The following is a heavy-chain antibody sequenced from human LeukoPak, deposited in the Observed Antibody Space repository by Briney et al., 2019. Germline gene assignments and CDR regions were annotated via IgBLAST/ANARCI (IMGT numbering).Heavy chain of an antibody. CDR2: ISGSGGST. Sequence: PGGSLRLSCAASGFTFSSYGMSWVRQAPGKGLEWVSAISGSGGSTYYADSVKGRFTISRDNSKNTLYLQMNSLRAEDTAVYYCAKDEWLRYFDWSNRPDAFDIWGQGTMVTVSS. V-gene: IGHV3-23*01. CDR3: AKDEWLRYFDWSNRPDAFDI. J-gene: IGHJ3*02. D-gene: IGHD3-9*01. CDR1: GFTFSSYG.